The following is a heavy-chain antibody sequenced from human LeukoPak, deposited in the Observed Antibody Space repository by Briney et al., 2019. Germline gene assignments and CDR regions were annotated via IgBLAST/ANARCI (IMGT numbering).Heavy chain of an antibody. CDR2: IYNSGNS. V-gene: IGHV4-59*01. J-gene: IGHJ6*04. D-gene: IGHD3-10*01. CDR1: GGSIGSYY. CDR3: ARGSVLLSLKV. Sequence: PSETLSLTCTVSGGSIGSYYWSWIRQPPGKGLEWIGYIYNSGNSNYNPSLKSRVTISVDASKNQFSLKLSSVTAADTAVYYCARGSVLLSLKVWGKGTTVTISS.